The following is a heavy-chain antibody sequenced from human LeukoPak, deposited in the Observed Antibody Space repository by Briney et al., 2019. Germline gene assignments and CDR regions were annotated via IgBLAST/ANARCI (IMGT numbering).Heavy chain of an antibody. J-gene: IGHJ5*02. D-gene: IGHD2-2*01. CDR3: ARYRSYCTSTTCYRDWFDP. CDR1: GGSISSSSYY. V-gene: IGHV4-39*07. CDR2: IYYSGST. Sequence: ASETLSLTCTVSGGSISSSSYYWGWIRQPPGKGLEWIGSIYYSGSTYYNPSLKSRVTISVDTSKNQFSLKLTSVTAADTAVYYCARYRSYCTSTTCYRDWFDPWGQGTLVTVSS.